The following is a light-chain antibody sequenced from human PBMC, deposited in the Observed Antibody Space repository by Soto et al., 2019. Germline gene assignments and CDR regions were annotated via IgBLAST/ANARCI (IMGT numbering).Light chain of an antibody. Sequence: EIVLTQSPGTQSLSPGERATLSCRASESVANSYLAWYQQKPGQAPRLLIYDASSRATGIPDSFSGSGSGTDFTLTISRLEFEDFAVYYCQQYGTLITFGQGTRLEIK. CDR3: QQYGTLIT. J-gene: IGKJ5*01. CDR2: DAS. CDR1: ESVANSY. V-gene: IGKV3-20*01.